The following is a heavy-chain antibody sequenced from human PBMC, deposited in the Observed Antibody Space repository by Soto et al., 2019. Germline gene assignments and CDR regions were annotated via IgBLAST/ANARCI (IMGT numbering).Heavy chain of an antibody. CDR2: IKSAAYDAAI. J-gene: IGHJ4*02. D-gene: IGHD1-20*01. Sequence: EVQLVESGGGLVKPGGSLRLSCAGSGFTFSNAWMSWVRRAPGKGLEWVGRIKSAAYDAAIDYAATVKGGFTISSDDSENTPFLPITNPSGEDTAVYDCTTTRGRRDPRISDCGGQGTPVSVSS. CDR3: TTTRGRRDPRISDC. CDR1: GFTFSNAW. V-gene: IGHV3-15*01.